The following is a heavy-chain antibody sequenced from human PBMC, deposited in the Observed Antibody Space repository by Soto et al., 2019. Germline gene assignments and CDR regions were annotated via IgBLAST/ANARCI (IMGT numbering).Heavy chain of an antibody. Sequence: SETLSLTCAVYGGSFSGYYWSWIRQPPGKGLEWIGEINHSGSTNYNPSLKSRVTISVDTSKNQFSLKLSSVTAADTAVYYCARGRYCSGGSCFPAHYYYYYMDVWGKGTTVTVSS. D-gene: IGHD2-15*01. V-gene: IGHV4-34*01. CDR2: INHSGST. CDR3: ARGRYCSGGSCFPAHYYYYYMDV. J-gene: IGHJ6*03. CDR1: GGSFSGYY.